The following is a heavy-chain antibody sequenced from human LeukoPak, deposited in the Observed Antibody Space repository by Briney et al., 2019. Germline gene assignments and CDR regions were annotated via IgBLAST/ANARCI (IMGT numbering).Heavy chain of an antibody. J-gene: IGHJ6*02. CDR3: ARRPTTIFGVVITYYYYYGMDV. D-gene: IGHD3-3*01. CDR2: INHSGST. Sequence: SETLSLTCAVYGGSFSGYYWGWIRQPPGKGLEWIGEINHSGSTNYNPSLKSRVTISVDTSKNQFSLKLSSVTAADTAVYYCARRPTTIFGVVITYYYYYGMDVWGQGTTVTVSS. CDR1: GGSFSGYY. V-gene: IGHV4-34*01.